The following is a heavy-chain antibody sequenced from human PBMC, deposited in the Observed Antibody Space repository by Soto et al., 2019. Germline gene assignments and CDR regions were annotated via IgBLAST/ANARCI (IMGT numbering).Heavy chain of an antibody. Sequence: GGSLRLSCAASGFTFSTYNMNWVRQAPGKGLEWVSSISSSSNYIYYRDSVKGQFAISRDNAKNSLYLQMNSLRAEDTAVYYCARFVVPAGIFDAFEVWGQGTMVTVSS. CDR2: ISSSSNYI. J-gene: IGHJ3*01. V-gene: IGHV3-21*01. CDR3: ARFVVPAGIFDAFEV. D-gene: IGHD2-2*02. CDR1: GFTFSTYN.